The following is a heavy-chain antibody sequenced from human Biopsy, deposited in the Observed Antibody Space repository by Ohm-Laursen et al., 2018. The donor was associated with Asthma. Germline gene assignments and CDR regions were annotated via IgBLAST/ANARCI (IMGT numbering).Heavy chain of an antibody. CDR3: ARTYYDFLTGQVKDVFGV. J-gene: IGHJ3*01. V-gene: IGHV1-3*04. CDR1: GYNFISFA. D-gene: IGHD3-9*01. Sequence: ASVTVSCKASGYNFISFAIHWVPQAPGQRLEWMGWVNTGNGDTKYSQKFQGRVTITRDTSASTAYMELRSLRSEDTATYYCARTYYDFLTGQVKDVFGVWGQGTMVTVSS. CDR2: VNTGNGDT.